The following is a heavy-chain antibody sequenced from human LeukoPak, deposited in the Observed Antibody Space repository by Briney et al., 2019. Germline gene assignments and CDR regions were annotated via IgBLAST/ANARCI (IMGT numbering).Heavy chain of an antibody. CDR2: IYYSGSA. CDR3: ARRFGARAFDI. CDR1: GGPISSSNDY. J-gene: IGHJ3*02. V-gene: IGHV4-39*01. Sequence: SGTPSLPCTFSGGPISSSNDYWAWVPPPPGEGLGWIGSIYYSGSASYSSSLQSRVTISVDTSKNQFSLKLTSVTAADTAVYHCARRFGARAFDIWGHGTMVSVSS. D-gene: IGHD3-16*01.